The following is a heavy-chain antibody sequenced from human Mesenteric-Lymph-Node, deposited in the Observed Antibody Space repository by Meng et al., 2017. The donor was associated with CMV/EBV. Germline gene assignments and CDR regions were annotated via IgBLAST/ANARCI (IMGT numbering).Heavy chain of an antibody. CDR3: ARDLDYGGNRAMGAFDI. CDR2: INQDGSEN. D-gene: IGHD4-23*01. J-gene: IGHJ3*02. Sequence: GESLKISCAASEFTFSNYWMTWVRQAPGKGLEWVANINQDGSENYYVDSVKGRFTISRDNTKNSLYMQMNSLRVEDTAVYFCARDLDYGGNRAMGAFDIWGQRTMVTVSS. V-gene: IGHV3-7*01. CDR1: EFTFSNYW.